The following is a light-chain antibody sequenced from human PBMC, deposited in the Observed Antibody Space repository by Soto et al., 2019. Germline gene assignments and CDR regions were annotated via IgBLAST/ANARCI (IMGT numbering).Light chain of an antibody. CDR2: AAY. J-gene: IGKJ5*01. CDR3: KQSYSTPIT. V-gene: IGKV1-39*01. CDR1: QSISSY. Sequence: DIQTTQSPSSLSASVGDRVTITCRASQSISSYLNWYQQKPGKAHKLLIYAAYSLQSGVPSRFSGSGSGTDFTLTIRSLQPEDFATYYCKQSYSTPITFGQGTRLEIK.